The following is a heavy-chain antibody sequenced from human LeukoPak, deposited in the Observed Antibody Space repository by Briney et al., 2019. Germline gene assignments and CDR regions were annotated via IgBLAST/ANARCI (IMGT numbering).Heavy chain of an antibody. CDR1: GVSISSSKW. Sequence: PSGTLSLTCGISGVSISSSKWWSWVRQPPGKGLEWIGEIHHSGSINNNPSLKSRVTISIDKSKNQFSLKLSSVTAADTAVYYCARSRQASGLFNSWGQGTLVVVSS. J-gene: IGHJ5*01. CDR2: IHHSGSI. D-gene: IGHD3-10*01. CDR3: ARSRQASGLFNS. V-gene: IGHV4-4*02.